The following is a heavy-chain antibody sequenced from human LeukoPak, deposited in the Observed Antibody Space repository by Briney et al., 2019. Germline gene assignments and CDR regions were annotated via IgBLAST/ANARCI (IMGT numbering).Heavy chain of an antibody. J-gene: IGHJ4*02. D-gene: IGHD5-12*01. CDR3: ARNENSGWGYFDY. CDR1: RFTFNSYA. CDR2: IGGSNGIT. V-gene: IGHV3-23*01. Sequence: GGSLRLSCAASRFTFNSYAMSWVRQAPGKGLEWVSVIGGSNGITFYVGSVKGRFTISRDNSKDTLYLQMDSLRAEDTAVYYCARNENSGWGYFDYWGQGTLVTVSS.